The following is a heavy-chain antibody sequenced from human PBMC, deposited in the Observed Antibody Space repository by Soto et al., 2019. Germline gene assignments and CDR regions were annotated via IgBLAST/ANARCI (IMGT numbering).Heavy chain of an antibody. Sequence: PSETLSLTCTVSGGSISSGGYYWSWIRQHPGKGLEWIGYIFYSGSTYYNPSLKIRFTISVDTSKNQFSLKLSFLTAADTAVYYCARGGWRHIDYWGQGTLVTVSS. CDR2: IFYSGST. CDR1: GGSISSGGYY. CDR3: ARGGWRHIDY. D-gene: IGHD3-3*01. J-gene: IGHJ4*02. V-gene: IGHV4-31*03.